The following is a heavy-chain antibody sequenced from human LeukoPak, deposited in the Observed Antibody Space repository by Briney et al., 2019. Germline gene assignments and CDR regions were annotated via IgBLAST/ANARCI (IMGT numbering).Heavy chain of an antibody. CDR1: GYRFTTYW. V-gene: IGHV5-51*01. J-gene: IGHJ4*02. CDR3: ARHETGPYFDY. CDR2: IYPGDSDT. D-gene: IGHD3-9*01. Sequence: GESLKISRKGSGYRFTTYWIGWVRQMPGKGLECMGIIYPGDSDTRYSPSFQGQVTISADKSFSTAYLQWSSLKASDTAMYYCARHETGPYFDYWGQGTLVTVSS.